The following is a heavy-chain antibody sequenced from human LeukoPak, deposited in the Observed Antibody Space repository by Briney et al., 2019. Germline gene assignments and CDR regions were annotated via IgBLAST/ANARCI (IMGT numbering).Heavy chain of an antibody. D-gene: IGHD6-19*01. CDR3: AREVAVSYYFDY. CDR2: IYYSGST. Sequence: SETLSLTCIVSGGSISSYYWSWILQPPGKGLEWIGYIYYSGSTTYNPSLKSRVTISLDTSKNQFSLKLSSVTAADAAVYYCAREVAVSYYFDYWGQGALVTVSS. V-gene: IGHV4-59*01. CDR1: GGSISSYY. J-gene: IGHJ4*02.